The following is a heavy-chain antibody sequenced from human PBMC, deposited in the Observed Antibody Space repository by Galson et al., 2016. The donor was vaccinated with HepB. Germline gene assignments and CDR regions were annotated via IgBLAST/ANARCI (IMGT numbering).Heavy chain of an antibody. V-gene: IGHV3-33*01. CDR3: VRGQRYSYLYGMDV. J-gene: IGHJ6*02. CDR1: GFTFNSYG. CDR2: VWSDGNNK. Sequence: SLRLSCAASGFTFNSYGMHWVRQAPGKGLEWVAVVWSDGNNKYYADSVRGRFTISRDNSKNTLFLQMNSLRAEDTAVYYCVRGQRYSYLYGMDVWGQGTTVTVSS. D-gene: IGHD5-18*01.